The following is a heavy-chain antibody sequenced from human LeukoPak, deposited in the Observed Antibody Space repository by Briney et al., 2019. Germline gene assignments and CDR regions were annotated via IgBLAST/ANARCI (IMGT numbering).Heavy chain of an antibody. V-gene: IGHV3-48*03. J-gene: IGHJ4*02. D-gene: IGHD6-13*01. CDR3: ARGPYSSNWYVDY. CDR1: GFTFSSYE. Sequence: GGSLRLSCAASGFTFSSYEMNWVRLAPGKGLEWISYISRTGNSIYYADSVKGRFTVSRDSAKNSLYLQMNSLRAEDTAVYYCARGPYSSNWYVDYWGQGTLVTVAS. CDR2: ISRTGNSI.